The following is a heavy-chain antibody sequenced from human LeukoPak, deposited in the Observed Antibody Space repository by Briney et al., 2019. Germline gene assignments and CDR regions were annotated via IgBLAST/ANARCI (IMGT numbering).Heavy chain of an antibody. CDR1: GFTFSSYA. D-gene: IGHD5-12*01. CDR2: ISGSGGST. Sequence: GGSLRLSCAASGFTFSSYAMSWVRQAPGKGLEWVSAISGSGGSTYYADSVRGRFTISRDNAKRSLYLQMNSLRAEDTAVYYCARAAGGVSGYDLYYFDYWGQGALVTVSS. V-gene: IGHV3-23*01. J-gene: IGHJ4*02. CDR3: ARAAGGVSGYDLYYFDY.